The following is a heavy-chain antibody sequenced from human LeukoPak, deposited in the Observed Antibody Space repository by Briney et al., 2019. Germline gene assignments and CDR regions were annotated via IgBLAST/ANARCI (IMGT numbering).Heavy chain of an antibody. Sequence: GGSLRLSCAASGFTFSSYMMNWVRRAPGKGLEWVSSISTSSSYIYYADSVKGRFTISRDNAKNSLFLQMNSLRAEDTAVYYCARDGSGWSNWFDPWGQGTLVTVSS. V-gene: IGHV3-21*01. CDR2: ISTSSSYI. D-gene: IGHD6-19*01. CDR1: GFTFSSYM. J-gene: IGHJ5*02. CDR3: ARDGSGWSNWFDP.